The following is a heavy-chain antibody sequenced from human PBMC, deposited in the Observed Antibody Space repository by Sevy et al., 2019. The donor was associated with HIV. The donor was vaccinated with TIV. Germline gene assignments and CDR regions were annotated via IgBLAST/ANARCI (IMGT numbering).Heavy chain of an antibody. Sequence: SETLSLTCAISGDSVSSSSAIWNWIRQSPSRGLEWLGRTYYRSKWYSDSAVSVQSRITINSATSKNQFSLQLNSVTPEDTAVYYCARGGSGTAAGKFDYWGQGTLVTVSS. J-gene: IGHJ4*02. CDR1: GDSVSSSSAI. CDR2: TYYRSKWYS. CDR3: ARGGSGTAAGKFDY. V-gene: IGHV6-1*01. D-gene: IGHD6-13*01.